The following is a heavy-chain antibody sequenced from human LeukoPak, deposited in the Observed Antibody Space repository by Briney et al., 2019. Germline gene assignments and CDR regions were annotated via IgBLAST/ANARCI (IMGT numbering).Heavy chain of an antibody. V-gene: IGHV3-48*01. D-gene: IGHD3-22*01. CDR3: ARARYCYDSSAYCYFDF. J-gene: IGHJ4*02. CDR1: GITFSSYS. CDR2: ISSSSTTI. Sequence: PGGSLRLSCAASGITFSSYSMNWVRQAPGKGLEWVSCISSSSTTIYYADSVKGRFTVSRDNAKNSLYLQMNSLRAEDTALYYCARARYCYDSSAYCYFDFWGQGTLVPVSS.